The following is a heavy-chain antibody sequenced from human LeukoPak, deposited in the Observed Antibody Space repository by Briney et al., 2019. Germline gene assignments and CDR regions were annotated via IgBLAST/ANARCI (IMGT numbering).Heavy chain of an antibody. CDR1: GFTFSSYE. CDR2: ISSSGSTI. V-gene: IGHV3-48*03. D-gene: IGHD4-17*01. CDR3: ARAGGATVTPFDY. Sequence: GGSLRLSCAASGFTFSSYEMNWVRQAPGKGLEWVSYISSSGSTIYYADSVKGRFTISRDNVKNSLYLQMNSLRAEDTAVYYCARAGGATVTPFDYWGQGTLVTVSS. J-gene: IGHJ4*02.